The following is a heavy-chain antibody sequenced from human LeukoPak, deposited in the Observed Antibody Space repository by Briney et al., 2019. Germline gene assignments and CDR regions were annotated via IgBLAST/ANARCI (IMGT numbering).Heavy chain of an antibody. CDR3: AKVSGYSYGYIDY. CDR2: ISYDGSNK. Sequence: PGGSLRLSCAASGFTFCSYAMHWVRQAPGKGLEWVAVISYDGSNKYYADSVKGRFTISRDNSKNTLYLQMNSLRAEDTAVYYCAKVSGYSYGYIDYWGQGTLVTVSS. J-gene: IGHJ4*02. V-gene: IGHV3-30*04. CDR1: GFTFCSYA. D-gene: IGHD5-18*01.